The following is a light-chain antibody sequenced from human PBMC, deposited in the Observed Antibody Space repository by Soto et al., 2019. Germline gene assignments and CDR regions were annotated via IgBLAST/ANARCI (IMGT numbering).Light chain of an antibody. CDR2: RND. CDR1: SSNIGTNY. J-gene: IGLJ2*01. V-gene: IGLV1-47*01. CDR3: SAWDDSPSGHVV. Sequence: QSVLTQPPSASGTPGQRVTISCSGSSSNIGTNYVYWYHQLPGTTPKLLIYRNDQRPSGVPDRFSGSKSGTSASLAISGLRSEDEADYYCSAWDDSPSGHVVFGGGTKVTVL.